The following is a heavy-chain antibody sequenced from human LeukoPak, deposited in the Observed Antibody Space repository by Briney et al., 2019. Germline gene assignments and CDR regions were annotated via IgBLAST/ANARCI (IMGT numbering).Heavy chain of an antibody. Sequence: SETLSLTCTVSGGSISSSGYYWGWLRQPPGKGLEWIGSIYYSGSTYYKPSLKSRVTISRDTSKNQFSLNLYSVTAADTAVYYCASDHSPVGSSWYGGGFDPW. CDR1: GGSISSSGYY. J-gene: IGHJ5*02. CDR3: ASDHSPVGSSWYGGGFDP. CDR2: IYYSGST. V-gene: IGHV4-39*01. D-gene: IGHD6-13*01.